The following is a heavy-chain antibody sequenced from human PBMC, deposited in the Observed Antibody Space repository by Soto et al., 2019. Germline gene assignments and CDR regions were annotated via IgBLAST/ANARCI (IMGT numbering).Heavy chain of an antibody. Sequence: QVQLVQSGAEVKKPGSSVKVSCKASGGTFSSYAISWVRQAPGQGLEWMGGIIPIFGTANYAQKFQGRVTITADQSTSTAYMELSSLRSEDTAVYYCARVPTTVTTYGDYYYGMDVWGQGTTVTVSS. CDR2: IIPIFGTA. CDR3: ARVPTTVTTYGDYYYGMDV. D-gene: IGHD4-17*01. J-gene: IGHJ6*02. CDR1: GGTFSSYA. V-gene: IGHV1-69*01.